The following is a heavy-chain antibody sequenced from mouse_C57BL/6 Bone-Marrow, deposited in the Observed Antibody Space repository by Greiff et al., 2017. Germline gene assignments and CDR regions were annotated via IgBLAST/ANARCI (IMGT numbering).Heavy chain of an antibody. D-gene: IGHD2-10*01. V-gene: IGHV1-81*01. J-gene: IGHJ1*03. CDR1: GYTFSSYG. CDR3: ARSYPWYFDV. Sequence: VQLQQSGAELARPGASVKLSCKASGYTFSSYGISWVKQRTGQGLEWIGEIYPRSGNTYYNEKFKGKATLTADKSSSTAYMELRSLTSEDSAVYFCARSYPWYFDVWGTGTTVTVSS. CDR2: IYPRSGNT.